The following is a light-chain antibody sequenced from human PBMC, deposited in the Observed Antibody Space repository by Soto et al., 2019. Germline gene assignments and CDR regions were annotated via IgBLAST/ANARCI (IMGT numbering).Light chain of an antibody. CDR2: GAS. J-gene: IGKJ1*01. Sequence: EIVLTQSPGTLSLSPGERATLSCRASQSVSSSYLAWHQQKPGQAPRLLIYGASSRATGIPDRFSGSGSGTDFTRNISRLEPEDFAVYYCQQYGSSPRTFGQGTKVEIK. CDR1: QSVSSSY. V-gene: IGKV3-20*01. CDR3: QQYGSSPRT.